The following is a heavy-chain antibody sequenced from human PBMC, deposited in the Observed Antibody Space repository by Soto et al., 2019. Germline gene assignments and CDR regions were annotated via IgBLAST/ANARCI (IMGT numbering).Heavy chain of an antibody. J-gene: IGHJ4*02. CDR3: ESRGSGSYYDY. CDR2: ISGSGGST. V-gene: IGHV3-23*01. CDR1: GFTFSSYA. D-gene: IGHD1-26*01. Sequence: EVQLLESGGGLVQPGGSLRLSCAASGFTFSSYAMRWVRQAPGKGLEWVSAISGSGGSTYYADSVKGRFTISRDNSKNTVYLQMNSLSAEDTAVYYCESRGSGSYYDYWGQGTRVTVSS.